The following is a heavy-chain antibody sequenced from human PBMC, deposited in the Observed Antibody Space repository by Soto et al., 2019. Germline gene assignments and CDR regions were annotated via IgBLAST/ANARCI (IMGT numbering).Heavy chain of an antibody. CDR2: IYYSGST. CDR3: ARLGRSIRVTTKVDY. J-gene: IGHJ4*02. V-gene: IGHV4-39*01. CDR1: GGSISSSSYY. D-gene: IGHD4-17*01. Sequence: QLQLQESGPGLVKPSETLSLTCTVSGGSISSSSYYWGWIRQPPGKGLEWIGSIYYSGSTYYNPSLKSRVTISVDTSKNQFSLKLSSVTAADTAVYYCARLGRSIRVTTKVDYWGQGTLVTVSS.